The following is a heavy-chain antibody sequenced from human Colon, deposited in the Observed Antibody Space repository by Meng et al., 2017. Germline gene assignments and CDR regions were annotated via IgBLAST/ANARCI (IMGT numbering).Heavy chain of an antibody. V-gene: IGHV4-61*01. J-gene: IGHJ4*02. CDR1: GGSVSSGSYY. CDR3: ARDSLGPFDY. Sequence: GSLRLSCTVSGGSVSSGSYYWSWIRQPPGKGLEWIGYIYYSGSTNYNPSLKSRVTISVDTSKNQFSLKLSSVTAADTAVYYCARDSLGPFDYWGQGTLVTVYS. CDR2: IYYSGST. D-gene: IGHD3-16*01.